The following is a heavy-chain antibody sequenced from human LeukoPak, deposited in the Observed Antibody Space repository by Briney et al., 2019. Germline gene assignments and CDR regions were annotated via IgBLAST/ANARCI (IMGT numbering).Heavy chain of an antibody. D-gene: IGHD5-24*01. CDR2: ISSSSSYI. CDR3: ARDGEMATIGWFDP. Sequence: GSLRLSCAASGFTFSSYSMNWVCQAPGKGLEWVSSISSSSSYIYYADSVKGRFTISRDNAKNSLYLQMNSLRAEDTAVYYCARDGEMATIGWFDPWGQGTLVTVSS. V-gene: IGHV3-21*01. J-gene: IGHJ5*02. CDR1: GFTFSSYS.